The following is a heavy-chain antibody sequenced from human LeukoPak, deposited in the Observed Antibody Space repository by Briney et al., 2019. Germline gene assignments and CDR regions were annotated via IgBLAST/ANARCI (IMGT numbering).Heavy chain of an antibody. J-gene: IGHJ3*02. CDR3: ARHRDSGSYYGGAFDI. CDR2: IYPGDSDT. Sequence: GESLKISCKGSGYSFTSYWIGWVRQMPGRGLEWMGIIYPGDSDTRYSPSFQGQVTISADKSISTAYLQWSSLKASDTAMYYCARHRDSGSYYGGAFDIWGQGTMVTVSS. CDR1: GYSFTSYW. D-gene: IGHD1-26*01. V-gene: IGHV5-51*01.